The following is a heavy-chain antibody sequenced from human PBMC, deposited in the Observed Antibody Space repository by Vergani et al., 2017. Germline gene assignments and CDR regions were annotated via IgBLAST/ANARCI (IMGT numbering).Heavy chain of an antibody. CDR2: IKHSGST. CDR3: ARVLSRLDRGYCSSTSCYKGLYYYCYMDG. J-gene: IGHJ6*03. CDR1: GGSFSGYY. D-gene: IGHD2-2*02. Sequence: QVQLQQWGAGLLKPSETLSPTCAVHGGSFSGYYWSWIRQPPGKGLEWIREIKHSGSTNYNPSLKSRVTISVDTSKNHFSLKLSSVTAADTAVYYCARVLSRLDRGYCSSTSCYKGLYYYCYMDGWGKGTTVTVSS. V-gene: IGHV4-34*01.